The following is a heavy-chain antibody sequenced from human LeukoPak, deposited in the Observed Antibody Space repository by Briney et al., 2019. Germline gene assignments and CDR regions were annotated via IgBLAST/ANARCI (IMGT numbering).Heavy chain of an antibody. CDR3: AKDFIGPITTVRGVILSY. J-gene: IGHJ4*02. CDR2: IRYDGSNK. D-gene: IGHD3-10*01. CDR1: GFTFSSYG. V-gene: IGHV3-30*02. Sequence: PGGSLRLSCAASGFTFSSYGMHWVRQAPGKGLEWVAFIRYDGSNKYYADSVKGRFTISRDNSKNTLYLQMNSLRAEDTAVYYCAKDFIGPITTVRGVILSYWGQGTLVTVSS.